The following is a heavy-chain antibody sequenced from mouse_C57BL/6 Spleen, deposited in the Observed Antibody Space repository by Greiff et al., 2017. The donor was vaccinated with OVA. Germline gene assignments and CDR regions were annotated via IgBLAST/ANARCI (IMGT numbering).Heavy chain of an antibody. J-gene: IGHJ2*01. V-gene: IGHV1-76*01. CDR1: GYTFTDYY. D-gene: IGHD1-1*01. CDR2: IYPGSGNT. Sequence: LQQSGAELVRPGASVKLSCKASGYTFTDYYINWVKQRPGQGLEWIARIYPGSGNTYYNEKFKGKATLTAEKSSSTAYMQLSSLTSEDSAVYFCARSPSYYGSSPFDYWGQGTTLTVSS. CDR3: ARSPSYYGSSPFDY.